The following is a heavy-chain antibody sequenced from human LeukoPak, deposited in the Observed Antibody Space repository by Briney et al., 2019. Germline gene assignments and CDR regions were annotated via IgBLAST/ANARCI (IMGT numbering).Heavy chain of an antibody. V-gene: IGHV3-48*04. D-gene: IGHD6-13*01. CDR3: ARMWGSSWSYFDY. Sequence: PGGSLRLSCTASGFTFSSYSMNWVRQAPGKGLEWVSYISSGSTTIYYADSVRGRFTISRDNAKNSLYLQMNSLRAEDTAVYFCARMWGSSWSYFDYWGRGTLVTVSS. CDR1: GFTFSSYS. CDR2: ISSGSTTI. J-gene: IGHJ4*02.